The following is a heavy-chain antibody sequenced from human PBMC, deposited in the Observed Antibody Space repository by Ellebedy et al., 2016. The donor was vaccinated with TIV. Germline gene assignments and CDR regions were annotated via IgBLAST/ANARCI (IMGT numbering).Heavy chain of an antibody. CDR1: GGSISSSSYY. D-gene: IGHD4-17*01. J-gene: IGHJ3*02. CDR3: ARDTIYGDFLQVAFDI. Sequence: SETLSLTXTVSGGSISSSSYYWGWIRQPPGKGLEWIGSMYYSGSTYYNPSLKSRVTISVDTSKNQFSLKLSSVTAADTAVYYCARDTIYGDFLQVAFDIWGQGTMVTVSS. V-gene: IGHV4-39*07. CDR2: MYYSGST.